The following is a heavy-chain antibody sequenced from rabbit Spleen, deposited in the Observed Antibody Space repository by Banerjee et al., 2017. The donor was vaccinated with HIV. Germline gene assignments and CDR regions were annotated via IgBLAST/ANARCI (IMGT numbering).Heavy chain of an antibody. D-gene: IGHD3-1*01. CDR1: GFSFGDRDV. CDR2: INVATGKP. V-gene: IGHV1S40*01. Sequence: QSLEESGGDLVKPGASLTLTCTASGFSFGDRDVMCWVRQAPGKGLEWIACINVATGKPVYATWAKGRFTISRTSSTTVTLRMTSLTAADTATYFCARDGDDAGYDFYLWGPGTLVTVS. J-gene: IGHJ4*01. CDR3: ARDGDDAGYDFYL.